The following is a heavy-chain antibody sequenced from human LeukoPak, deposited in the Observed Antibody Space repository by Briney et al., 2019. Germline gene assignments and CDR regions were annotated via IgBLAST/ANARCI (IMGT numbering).Heavy chain of an antibody. CDR3: ARGYYDISVDPPTIDY. D-gene: IGHD3-9*01. J-gene: IGHJ4*02. CDR2: ISSSSSYI. V-gene: IGHV3-21*01. CDR1: GGSISSSSYY. Sequence: ETLSLTCTVSGGSISSSSYYWGWVRQAPGKGLEWVSSISSSSSYIYYADSVKGRFTISRDNAKNSLYLQMNSLRAEDTAVYYCARGYYDISVDPPTIDYWGQGTLVTVSS.